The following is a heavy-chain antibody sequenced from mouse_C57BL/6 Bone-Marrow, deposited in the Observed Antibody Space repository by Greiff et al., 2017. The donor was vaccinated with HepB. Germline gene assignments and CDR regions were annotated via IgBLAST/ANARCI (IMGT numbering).Heavy chain of an antibody. CDR1: GFTFSSYA. Sequence: EVQGVESGEGLVKPGGSLKLSCAASGFTFSSYAMSWVRQTPEMRLEWVAYISSGGDYIYYADTVKGRFTISRDNARNTLYLQMSSLKSEDTAMYYCTRVGGSSQYYIDCWGQGTTLTVSS. CDR2: ISSGGDYI. D-gene: IGHD1-1*01. CDR3: TRVGGSSQYYIDC. V-gene: IGHV5-9-1*02. J-gene: IGHJ2*01.